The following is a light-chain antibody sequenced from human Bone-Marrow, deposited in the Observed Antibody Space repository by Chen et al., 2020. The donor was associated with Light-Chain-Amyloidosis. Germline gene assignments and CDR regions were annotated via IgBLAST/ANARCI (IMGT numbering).Light chain of an antibody. CDR3: QVWERSSDRPV. J-gene: IGLJ3*02. CDR1: NIGPTS. Sequence: SYVLTQPSSVSVAPGQTATSACGGNNIGPTSVHWYQQTPGQAPLLFVYDDSDRPSGIPERLSGANSGYTATLTISRVEAGDEADYYCQVWERSSDRPVCGGGTKLTVL. CDR2: DDS. V-gene: IGLV3-21*02.